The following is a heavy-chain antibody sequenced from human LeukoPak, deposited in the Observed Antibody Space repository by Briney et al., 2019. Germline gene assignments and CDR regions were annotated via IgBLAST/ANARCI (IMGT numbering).Heavy chain of an antibody. CDR2: ISSSSSTI. Sequence: PGGSLRLSCAASGFTFSSYSMNWVRQAPGKGLDWVSYISSSSSTIYYADSVKGRFTISRDNAKNSLYLQMNSLRAEDTAVYYCARNLNDYGATRFDYWGQGTLVTVSS. CDR3: ARNLNDYGATRFDY. V-gene: IGHV3-48*01. D-gene: IGHD4/OR15-4a*01. J-gene: IGHJ4*02. CDR1: GFTFSSYS.